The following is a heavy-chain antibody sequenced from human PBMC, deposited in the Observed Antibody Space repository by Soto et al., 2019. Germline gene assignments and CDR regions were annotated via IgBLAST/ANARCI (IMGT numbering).Heavy chain of an antibody. V-gene: IGHV2-5*02. CDR3: AHRIVVAGGFDY. Sequence: QITLKESGPTLVKPTQTLTLTCTFSGFSLSTSGVGVGWIRQPPGKALEWLALIYWDDDKRYSPSLKSRLTSSQHSAKTELVTTLTNMDPVDTATYSCAHRIVVAGGFDYWGRGTLVTVSS. J-gene: IGHJ4*02. D-gene: IGHD2-15*01. CDR2: IYWDDDK. CDR1: GFSLSTSGVG.